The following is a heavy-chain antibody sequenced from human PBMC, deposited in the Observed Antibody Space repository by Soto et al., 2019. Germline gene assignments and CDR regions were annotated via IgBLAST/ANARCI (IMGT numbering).Heavy chain of an antibody. V-gene: IGHV3-48*02. CDR1: GFPFSIYS. CDR3: ARSVEGHFDY. CDR2: ITSDTNTI. J-gene: IGHJ4*02. Sequence: EVQLVESGGXLVQPGGSLRLTCVASGFPFSIYSMNWVRQAPGKGLEWSSYITSDTNTIKYADSVKGRFTISRDNAKNLVYLQMNSLRDEDTAVYFCARSVEGHFDYWGQGTVVTVSS. D-gene: IGHD6-19*01.